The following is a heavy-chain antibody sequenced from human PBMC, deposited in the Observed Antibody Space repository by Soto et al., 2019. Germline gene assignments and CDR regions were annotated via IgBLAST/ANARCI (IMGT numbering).Heavy chain of an antibody. D-gene: IGHD6-19*01. J-gene: IGHJ4*02. CDR2: INHSGST. CDR3: ARGWGSGVFDY. Sequence: QLQLQQWGAGLLKPSETLSLTCAVYGGSFSGYYWNWFRQPPGKGLEWIGEINHSGSTNYNPSLTSRVNSSVDTSKTQFSLKLSSVTGADTAVYDCARGWGSGVFDYWGQGPLVTVSS. V-gene: IGHV4-34*01. CDR1: GGSFSGYY.